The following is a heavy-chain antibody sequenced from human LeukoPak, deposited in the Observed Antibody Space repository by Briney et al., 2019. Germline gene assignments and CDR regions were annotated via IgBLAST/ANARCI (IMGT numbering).Heavy chain of an antibody. CDR3: ARVGSKDGYNYYYYFDY. CDR2: IYHSGST. Sequence: PSETLSLTCAVSGGSISSGGYSWSWIRQPPGKGPEWIGYIYHSGSTYYNPSLKSRVTISVDRSKNQFSLKLSSVTAADTAVYYCARVGSKDGYNYYYYFDYWGQGTLVTVSS. V-gene: IGHV4-30-2*01. D-gene: IGHD5-24*01. J-gene: IGHJ4*02. CDR1: GGSISSGGYS.